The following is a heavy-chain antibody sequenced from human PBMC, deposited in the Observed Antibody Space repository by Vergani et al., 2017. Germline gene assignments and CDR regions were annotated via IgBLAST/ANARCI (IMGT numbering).Heavy chain of an antibody. CDR1: GFSLSTSGVG. CDR3: ARKDIVVVVAATREGEFDP. J-gene: IGHJ5*02. D-gene: IGHD2-15*01. CDR2: IYWDDDK. V-gene: IGHV2-5*02. Sequence: QITLKESGPTLVKPTQTLTLTCTFSGFSLSTSGVGVGWIRQPPGKALEWLALIYWDDDKRYSPSLKSRLTITKDTSKNQVVLTMTNMDPVDTATYYCARKDIVVVVAATREGEFDPWGQGTLVTVSS.